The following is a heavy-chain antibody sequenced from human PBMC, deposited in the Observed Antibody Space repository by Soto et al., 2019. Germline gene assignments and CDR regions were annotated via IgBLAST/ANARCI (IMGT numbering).Heavy chain of an antibody. J-gene: IGHJ6*02. V-gene: IGHV4-34*01. D-gene: IGHD3-9*01. CDR2: INHSGST. Sequence: QVQLQQWGAGLLKPSETLSLTCAVYGGSFSGYYWSWIRQPPAKGLEWIGEINHSGSTNYNPSLNSRVTISVDTTKHHFSLELNSVPAADTAVYYCARGLLTGYYRYYYYGMHVWGQGTTVTVSS. CDR3: ARGLLTGYYRYYYYGMHV. CDR1: GGSFSGYY.